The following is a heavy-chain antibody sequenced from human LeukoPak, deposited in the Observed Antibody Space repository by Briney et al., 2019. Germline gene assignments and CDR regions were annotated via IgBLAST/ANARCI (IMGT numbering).Heavy chain of an antibody. Sequence: SETLSLTCAVYGGSFSGYYWSWIRQPPGKGLEWIGEINHSGSTNYNPSLKSRVTISVDTSKNQFSLKLSSVTAADTAVYYCARVIPRYYDFWSGYPDAFDIWGQGTMVTVSS. CDR1: GGSFSGYY. CDR3: ARVIPRYYDFWSGYPDAFDI. CDR2: INHSGST. D-gene: IGHD3-3*01. V-gene: IGHV4-34*01. J-gene: IGHJ3*02.